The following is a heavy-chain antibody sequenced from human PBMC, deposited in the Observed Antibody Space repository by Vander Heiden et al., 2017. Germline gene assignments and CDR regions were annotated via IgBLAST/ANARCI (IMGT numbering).Heavy chain of an antibody. CDR2: ISAYNGNT. J-gene: IGHJ6*02. CDR3: ARDMVGGSYKGGYYYYGMDV. D-gene: IGHD1-26*01. Sequence: QVQLVQSGAEVKKPGASVKVSCKASGYTFTSYGISWVRQAPGQGLEWMGWISAYNGNTNYAQKLQGRVTMTTDTSTSTAYMELRSLRSDDTAVYYCARDMVGGSYKGGYYYYGMDVWGQGTTVTVSS. V-gene: IGHV1-18*01. CDR1: GYTFTSYG.